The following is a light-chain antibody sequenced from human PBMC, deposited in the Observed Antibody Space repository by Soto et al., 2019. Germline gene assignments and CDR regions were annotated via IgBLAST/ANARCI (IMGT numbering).Light chain of an antibody. CDR2: GHN. Sequence: QSVLTQPPSASGTPGQRVSISCSGSNSNIGRNDVNWYQQLPGTAPKLLIYGHNQRPSGVPERFSGSKSGTSASLAISGLQSEDEADYYCASWDDSLNAPVFGGGTKVTVL. CDR3: ASWDDSLNAPV. CDR1: NSNIGRND. V-gene: IGLV1-44*01. J-gene: IGLJ2*01.